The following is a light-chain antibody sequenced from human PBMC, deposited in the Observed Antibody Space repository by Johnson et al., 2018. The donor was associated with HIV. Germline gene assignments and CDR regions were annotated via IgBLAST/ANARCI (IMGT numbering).Light chain of an antibody. CDR1: SSNIVSNS. J-gene: IGLJ1*01. Sequence: QSVLTQPPSVSAAPGQKVTISCSGSSSNIVSNSLSWFQQLPGTAPKLLIYDNNKRPSGIPDRFSGSKSGTSATLGITGLQTGDEADYYCGTWDSSLSKVFGTGTKVTVL. CDR2: DNN. V-gene: IGLV1-51*01. CDR3: GTWDSSLSKV.